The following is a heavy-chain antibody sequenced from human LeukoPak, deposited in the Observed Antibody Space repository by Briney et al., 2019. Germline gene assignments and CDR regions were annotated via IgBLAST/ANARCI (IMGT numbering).Heavy chain of an antibody. CDR2: ISAYNGNT. Sequence: ASVKVSCKASGYTFTSYGISWVRQAPGQGLEWMGWISAYNGNTNYAQKLQGRVTMTTDTSTSTAYMELRSLRSDDTAVYYCARTCGGDCSRIGYYYGMDVWGQGTTVTVSS. CDR1: GYTFTSYG. J-gene: IGHJ6*02. D-gene: IGHD2-21*02. CDR3: ARTCGGDCSRIGYYYGMDV. V-gene: IGHV1-18*01.